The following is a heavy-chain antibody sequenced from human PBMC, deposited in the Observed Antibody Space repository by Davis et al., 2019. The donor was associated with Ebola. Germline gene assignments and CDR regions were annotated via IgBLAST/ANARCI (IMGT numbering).Heavy chain of an antibody. V-gene: IGHV4-31*03. CDR1: GGSISSGGYY. CDR3: ARDFYDSSGYLWYFDL. D-gene: IGHD3-22*01. Sequence: SETLSLTCTVSGGSISSGGYYWSWIRQHPGKGLEWIGYIYYSGSTNYNPSLKGRVTISVDKSKSEFSLRLSSVTAADTAVYYCARDFYDSSGYLWYFDLWGRGTLVTVSS. J-gene: IGHJ2*01. CDR2: IYYSGST.